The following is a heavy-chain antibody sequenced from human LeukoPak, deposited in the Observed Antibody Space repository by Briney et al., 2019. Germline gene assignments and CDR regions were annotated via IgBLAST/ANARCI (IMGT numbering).Heavy chain of an antibody. CDR3: ARALRNYKNWVDP. D-gene: IGHD1-7*01. CDR1: GYTFTGYY. J-gene: IGHJ5*02. CDR2: INPNSGRT. Sequence: ASVKVSCKASGYTFTGYYMHWVRQAPGQGLEWMGWINPNSGRTNYAQKFQGRVTMTRDTSISTAYMELSRLRSDDTAVYYCARALRNYKNWVDPWGQGTLVTVSS. V-gene: IGHV1-2*02.